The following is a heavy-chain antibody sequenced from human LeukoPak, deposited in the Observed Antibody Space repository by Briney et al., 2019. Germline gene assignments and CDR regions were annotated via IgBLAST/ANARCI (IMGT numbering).Heavy chain of an antibody. CDR3: ARRYSSSSLDY. V-gene: IGHV4-39*01. CDR1: GGSISSSSYY. J-gene: IGHJ4*02. CDR2: IYYSGST. D-gene: IGHD6-6*01. Sequence: SETLSLTCTVSGGSISSSSYYWGWIRQPPGKGLEWIGSIYYSGSTHYNPSLKSRVTISVDTSKNQFSLKLSSVTAADTAVYYCARRYSSSSLDYWGQGTLVTVSS.